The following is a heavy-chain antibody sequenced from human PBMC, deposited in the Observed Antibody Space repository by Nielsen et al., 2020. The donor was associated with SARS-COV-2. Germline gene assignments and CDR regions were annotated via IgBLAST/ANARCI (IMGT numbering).Heavy chain of an antibody. J-gene: IGHJ4*02. CDR2: IIPILGIA. D-gene: IGHD5-24*01. CDR1: GCTFTGYA. Sequence: SVKVSCKASGCTFTGYAISWVRQAPGQRLEWMGRIIPILGIANYAQKFQGRVTITADTSASTAYMELSSLRSEDTAVYYCASRKGGREMATIFDYWGQGTLVTVSS. V-gene: IGHV1-69*04. CDR3: ASRKGGREMATIFDY.